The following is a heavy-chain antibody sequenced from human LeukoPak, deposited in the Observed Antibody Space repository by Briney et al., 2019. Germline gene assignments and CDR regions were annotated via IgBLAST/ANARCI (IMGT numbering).Heavy chain of an antibody. V-gene: IGHV4-61*01. CDR2: IHYTGSP. J-gene: IGHJ4*02. CDR3: ARVDTVTTTFDY. Sequence: KPSETLSLTCTVSGGSVSSGNYYWSWIRQPPGKGLEWIGYIHYTGSPNYNPSLKSRVTISVDTSKNQFSLRLNSVTAADTAVYYCARVDTVTTTFDYWAREPWSPSPQ. D-gene: IGHD4-17*01. CDR1: GGSVSSGNYY.